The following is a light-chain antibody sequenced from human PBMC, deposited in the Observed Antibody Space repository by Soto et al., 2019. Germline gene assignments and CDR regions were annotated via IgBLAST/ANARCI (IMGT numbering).Light chain of an antibody. J-gene: IGKJ4*01. V-gene: IGKV3-15*01. CDR2: GTS. CDR1: QSVSSN. Sequence: EIILTQSPGTLSLSPGERATLSCRASQSVSSNYLAWYQQKPGQPPRLLIYGTSTRATGIPATFSGSGSGTEFTLTISSLQSEDFAVYYCQQYDNWPLTFGGGTKVDIK. CDR3: QQYDNWPLT.